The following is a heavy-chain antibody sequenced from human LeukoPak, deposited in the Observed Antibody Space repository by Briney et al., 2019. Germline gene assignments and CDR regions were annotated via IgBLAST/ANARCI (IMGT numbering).Heavy chain of an antibody. Sequence: SVKVSCKASGGTFSSYAVSWVRQAPGQGLEWMGRIIPILGIANYAQKFQGRVTITADKSTSTAYMELSSLRSEDTAVYYCARPGLRYSSSHQYYYYGMDVWAKGPRSPSP. CDR3: ARPGLRYSSSHQYYYYGMDV. CDR1: GGTFSSYA. J-gene: IGHJ6*02. D-gene: IGHD6-13*01. V-gene: IGHV1-69*04. CDR2: IIPILGIA.